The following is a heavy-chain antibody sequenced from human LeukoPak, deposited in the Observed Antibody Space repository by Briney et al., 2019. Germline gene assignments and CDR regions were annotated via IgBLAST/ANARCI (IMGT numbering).Heavy chain of an antibody. CDR3: ARDHKGATTPGE. CDR2: ISSSSSYI. CDR1: GFTFSDYY. J-gene: IGHJ4*02. V-gene: IGHV3-11*06. Sequence: GGSLRLSCAASGFTFSDYYMSWIRQAPGKGLEWVSSISSSSSYIYYADSVKGRFTISRDNAKNSLYLQMNSLRAEDTAVYYCARDHKGATTPGEWGQGTLVTVSS. D-gene: IGHD1-26*01.